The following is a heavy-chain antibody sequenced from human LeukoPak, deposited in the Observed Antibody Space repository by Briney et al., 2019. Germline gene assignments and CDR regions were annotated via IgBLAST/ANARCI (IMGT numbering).Heavy chain of an antibody. D-gene: IGHD3-10*01. V-gene: IGHV1-8*01. CDR3: ARDWFGELFQGYYMDV. CDR2: MNPNSGNT. Sequence: ASVKVSCKASGYTFTSYDINWVRQATGQGLEWMGWMNPNSGNTGYAQKFQGRVTMTRNTSISTAYMELSSLRSEDTAVYYCARDWFGELFQGYYMDVWGKGTTVTISS. J-gene: IGHJ6*03. CDR1: GYTFTSYD.